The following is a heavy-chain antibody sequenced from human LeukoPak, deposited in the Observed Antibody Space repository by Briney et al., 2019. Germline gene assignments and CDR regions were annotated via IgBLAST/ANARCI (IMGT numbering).Heavy chain of an antibody. CDR1: GGSLNGYY. CDR3: ARLGSVGYYNYQYMDI. D-gene: IGHD3-10*01. J-gene: IGHJ6*03. CDR2: INHIGNT. V-gene: IGHV4-34*01. Sequence: SETLSLTCAVNGGSLNGYYWSGIRQPPGKGLEWIGEINHIGNTNYDPSLRSRVTIPVDTSKNQFSLSLTSATAAGTAVYFCARLGSVGYYNYQYMDIWGNGTTVTVSS.